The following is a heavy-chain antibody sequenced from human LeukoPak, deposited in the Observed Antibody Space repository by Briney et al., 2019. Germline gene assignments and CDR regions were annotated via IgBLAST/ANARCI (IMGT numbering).Heavy chain of an antibody. Sequence: GGSLRLSCAASGFTSTSYAISWVRQAPGKGLEWVLGVSGSGGSTFYADSVKGRFTISRDNSKNTVFLQMNNLRAEDTAVYYCARDRVRSFDYWGQGTLVTVSS. CDR1: GFTSTSYA. D-gene: IGHD3-10*01. CDR3: ARDRVRSFDY. V-gene: IGHV3-23*01. J-gene: IGHJ4*02. CDR2: VSGSGGST.